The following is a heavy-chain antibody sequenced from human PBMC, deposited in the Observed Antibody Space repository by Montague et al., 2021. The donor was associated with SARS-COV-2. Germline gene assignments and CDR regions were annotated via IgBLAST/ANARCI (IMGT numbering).Heavy chain of an antibody. Sequence: SKTLSLTCAVYGGSFGDDHWSWIRQPPGKGLEWIGDIKQSGSTNYNPSLKSRGTISVDTSKNQFSLKLTSVTAADTAVYFCARGHLSVSMNVVVFTSASYYFDYWGQGAQVTVSS. CDR2: IKQSGST. CDR3: ARGHLSVSMNVVVFTSASYYFDY. J-gene: IGHJ4*02. D-gene: IGHD3-22*01. CDR1: GGSFGDDH. V-gene: IGHV4-34*01.